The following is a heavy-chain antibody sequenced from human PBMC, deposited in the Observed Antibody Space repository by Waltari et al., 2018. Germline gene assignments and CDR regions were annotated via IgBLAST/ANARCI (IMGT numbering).Heavy chain of an antibody. CDR1: GYIFSRYW. CDR3: ARQKYCSGASCYTEGDAFEV. CDR2: IYPSDSDT. J-gene: IGHJ3*01. V-gene: IGHV5-51*01. D-gene: IGHD2-2*02. Sequence: EVQLVQSGAEGKKRGESLKIYCEASGYIFSRYWIVWVLQMPGKGLEWMGIIYPSDSDTKYSPSFQGQVTISVDKSINTAYLQWSSLKASDTAMYYCARQKYCSGASCYTEGDAFEVWGQGTMVTVSS.